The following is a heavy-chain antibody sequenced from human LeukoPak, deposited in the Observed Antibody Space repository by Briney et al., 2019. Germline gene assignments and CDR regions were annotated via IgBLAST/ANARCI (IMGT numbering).Heavy chain of an antibody. D-gene: IGHD2-2*01. CDR2: MNPNTGDT. V-gene: IGHV1-8*03. J-gene: IGHJ4*02. CDR1: GYTFTSYY. CDR3: ARGYCSSTSCYRLDYFDY. Sequence: ASVKVSCKASGYTFTSYYMHWVRQAPGQGLEWMGWMNPNTGDTGFPQNFQGRVTITQDSSISTAYMELSSLRSEDTAVYYCARGYCSSTSCYRLDYFDYWGQGTLVTVSS.